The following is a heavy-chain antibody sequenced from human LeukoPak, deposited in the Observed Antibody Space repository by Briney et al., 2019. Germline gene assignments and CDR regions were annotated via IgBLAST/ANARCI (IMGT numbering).Heavy chain of an antibody. CDR2: ISWNSGSI. J-gene: IGHJ6*02. D-gene: IGHD3-16*01. CDR3: AKDGIMDSDYGMDV. V-gene: IGHV3-9*01. Sequence: GGSLRLSCAASGFTFDDYAMHWVQQAPGKGLEWVSGISWNSGSIGYADSVKGRFTIFRDNAKNSLYLQMNSLRAEDTALYYCAKDGIMDSDYGMDVWGQGTTVTVSS. CDR1: GFTFDDYA.